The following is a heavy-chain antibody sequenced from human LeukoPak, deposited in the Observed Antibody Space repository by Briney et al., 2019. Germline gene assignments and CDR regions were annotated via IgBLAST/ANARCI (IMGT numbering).Heavy chain of an antibody. CDR3: ARTYYYGSGSYYELDY. Sequence: SETLSLTCAVYGGSFRGYYWSWIRQPPGKGLEWIGEINHSGSTNYNPSLKSRVTISVDTSKNQFSLKLSSVTAADTAVYYCARTYYYGSGSYYELDYWGQGTLVTVSS. D-gene: IGHD3-10*01. J-gene: IGHJ4*02. CDR1: GGSFRGYY. CDR2: INHSGST. V-gene: IGHV4-34*01.